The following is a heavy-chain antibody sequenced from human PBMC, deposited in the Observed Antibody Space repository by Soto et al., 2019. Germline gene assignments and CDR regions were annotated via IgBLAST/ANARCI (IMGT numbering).Heavy chain of an antibody. Sequence: GGSLRLSCAASGFTFSSYAMHWVRQAPGKGLEWVAVISYDGSNKYYADSVKGRFTISRDNSKNTLYLQMNSLRAEDTAVYYCARDRVVAGPFDYWGQGTRVTVSP. CDR1: GFTFSSYA. J-gene: IGHJ4*02. D-gene: IGHD6-19*01. CDR3: ARDRVVAGPFDY. CDR2: ISYDGSNK. V-gene: IGHV3-30-3*01.